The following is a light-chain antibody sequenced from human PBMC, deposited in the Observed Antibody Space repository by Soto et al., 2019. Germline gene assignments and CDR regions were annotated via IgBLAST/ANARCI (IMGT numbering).Light chain of an antibody. CDR1: QGIRSG. CDR3: LQDFSYPRT. J-gene: IGKJ1*01. CDR2: GAS. V-gene: IGKV1-6*01. Sequence: AVQMTQSPSSLSASVGDRVTITCPASQGIRSGLGWYQQTPGKAPKLLISGASSLQSGVPSRFSGIGAGAQFTLTISSLQPEDSATYACLQDFSYPRTFGQGTKVEIK.